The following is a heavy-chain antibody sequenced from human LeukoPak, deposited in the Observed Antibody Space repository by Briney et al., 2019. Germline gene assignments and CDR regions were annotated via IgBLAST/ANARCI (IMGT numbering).Heavy chain of an antibody. CDR1: GFTFSSYA. D-gene: IGHD5-18*01. CDR2: ISYDGSNK. V-gene: IGHV3-30*04. CDR3: ARDLKPGWIQLWAYYFDY. Sequence: GGSLRLSCAAPGFTFSSYAMHWVRQAPGKGLEWVAVISYDGSNKYYADSVKGRFTISRDNSKNTLYLQMNSLRAEDTAVYYCARDLKPGWIQLWAYYFDYWGQGTLVTVSS. J-gene: IGHJ4*02.